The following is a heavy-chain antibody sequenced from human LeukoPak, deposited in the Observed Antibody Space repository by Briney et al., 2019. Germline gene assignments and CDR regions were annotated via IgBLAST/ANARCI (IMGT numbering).Heavy chain of an antibody. CDR1: GYPFGNYD. J-gene: IGHJ6*03. Sequence: GASVKVSCKTSGYPFGNYDINWVRQATGQGLEWMGWMNPHSGKTGYAQKFQGRVTMTTDTCASTAYMELSSLRSEDTAVYYCAKEGAGGNSMSKTSYYYYYYMDVWGKGTTVTVSS. CDR2: MNPHSGKT. D-gene: IGHD4-23*01. V-gene: IGHV1-8*01. CDR3: AKEGAGGNSMSKTSYYYYYYMDV.